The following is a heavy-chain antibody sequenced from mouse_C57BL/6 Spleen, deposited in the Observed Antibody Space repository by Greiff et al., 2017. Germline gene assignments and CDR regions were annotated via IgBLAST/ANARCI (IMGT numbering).Heavy chain of an antibody. CDR2: IDPSDSET. CDR1: GYTFTSYW. J-gene: IGHJ1*03. Sequence: QVQLQQPGAELVRPGSSVKLSCKASGYTFTSYWMHWVKQRPIQGLEWIGNIDPSDSETHYNQKFKDKATLTVDKSSSTAYMLLSSLTSEDSAVYYCAREGWLLRYFDVWGTGTTVTVSS. D-gene: IGHD2-3*01. CDR3: AREGWLLRYFDV. V-gene: IGHV1-52*01.